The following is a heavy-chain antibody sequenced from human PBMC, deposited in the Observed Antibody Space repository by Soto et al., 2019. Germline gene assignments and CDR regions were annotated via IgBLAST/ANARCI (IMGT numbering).Heavy chain of an antibody. CDR2: IWYDGSNK. J-gene: IGHJ6*02. CDR3: AKALRLTYGMDV. Sequence: QVQLVESGGGVVQPGTSLRLSCAASGFTFRNYGMHWVRQAPGKGLEWVAVIWYDGSNKFYTDSVKGRFTISRDNSKNTLYLQMNSLRAEDTAVYYCAKALRLTYGMDVWGQGTTVTVSS. V-gene: IGHV3-33*06. D-gene: IGHD2-8*01. CDR1: GFTFRNYG.